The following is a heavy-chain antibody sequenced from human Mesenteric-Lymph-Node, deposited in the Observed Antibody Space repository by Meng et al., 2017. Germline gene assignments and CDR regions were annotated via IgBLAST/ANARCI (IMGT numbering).Heavy chain of an antibody. D-gene: IGHD3-22*01. CDR3: ATVYYYDSSGQADFDY. CDR2: ISWNSGSI. J-gene: IGHJ4*02. V-gene: IGHV3-74*01. Sequence: GESLKISCAASGFTFSSYWMNWVRQAPGKGLEWVSGISWNSGSIGYADSVKGRFTISRDNAKNTLYLQMNSLRAEDTAVYYCATVYYYDSSGQADFDYWGQGTLVTVSS. CDR1: GFTFSSYW.